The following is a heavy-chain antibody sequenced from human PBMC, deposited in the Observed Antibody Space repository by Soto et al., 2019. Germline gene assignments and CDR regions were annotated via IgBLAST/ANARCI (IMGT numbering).Heavy chain of an antibody. J-gene: IGHJ6*02. CDR2: IGAYTGNT. V-gene: IGHV1-18*01. CDR1: GYTFNSYD. Sequence: ASVKVSCKVYGYTFNSYDFTWVRQAPGQGLEWMGWIGAYTGNTNYAEKFQGRVSLTIDASTSTAYMELRSLTADDTARYYCVRTNIYGLDLWG. D-gene: IGHD2-8*01. CDR3: VRTNIYGLDL.